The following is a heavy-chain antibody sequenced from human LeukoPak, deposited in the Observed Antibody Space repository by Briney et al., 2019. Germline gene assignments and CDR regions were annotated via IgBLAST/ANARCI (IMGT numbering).Heavy chain of an antibody. CDR3: ARRLRYFVKYYFDY. V-gene: IGHV4-39*01. CDR2: IYYSGST. Sequence: SETLSLTCTVSGGSISSSSYYWGWIRQPPGKGLARIGSIYYSGSTYYNPSLKSRVSISVETSKNQFSLKLSSVTAADTAVYYCARRLRYFVKYYFDYWGQGTLVTVSS. CDR1: GGSISSSSYY. D-gene: IGHD3-9*01. J-gene: IGHJ4*02.